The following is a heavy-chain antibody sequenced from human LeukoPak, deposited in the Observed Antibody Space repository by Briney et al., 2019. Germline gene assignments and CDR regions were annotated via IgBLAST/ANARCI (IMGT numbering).Heavy chain of an antibody. Sequence: PSETLSLTCTVSDGSISSYYWSWIRQPPGKGLEWIGYIYYSGSTNYNPSLKSRVTISVDTSKNQFSLKLSSVTAADTAVYYCARDGVVGATMEYNWFDPWGQGTLVTVSS. V-gene: IGHV4-59*01. CDR2: IYYSGST. D-gene: IGHD1-26*01. J-gene: IGHJ5*02. CDR3: ARDGVVGATMEYNWFDP. CDR1: DGSISSYY.